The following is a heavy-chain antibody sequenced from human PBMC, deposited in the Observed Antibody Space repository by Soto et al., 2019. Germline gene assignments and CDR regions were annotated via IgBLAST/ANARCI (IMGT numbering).Heavy chain of an antibody. J-gene: IGHJ6*02. CDR3: ARHETSYSSSRGFYYGMDV. Sequence: GESLKISCKGSGYSFTSYWIGWVRQMPGKGLEWMGIIYPGDSDTGYSPSFQGQVTISADKSISTAYLQWSSLKASDTAMYYCARHETSYSSSRGFYYGMDVWGQGTTVTVSS. D-gene: IGHD6-6*01. CDR1: GYSFTSYW. V-gene: IGHV5-51*01. CDR2: IYPGDSDT.